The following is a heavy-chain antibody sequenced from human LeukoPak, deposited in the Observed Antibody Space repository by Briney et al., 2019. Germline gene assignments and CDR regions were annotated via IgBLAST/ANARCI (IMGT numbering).Heavy chain of an antibody. CDR1: GFPFHEYT. Sequence: GGSLRLSCAASGFPFHEYTMHWVRQRPGKGLEWVSLIHWDGVSTTCADSVKGRLTISRDNIKNSLNLQLNSLRSEDTALYYCAKDIGVGALYAMDVWGQGTAVTVSS. V-gene: IGHV3-43*01. J-gene: IGHJ6*02. CDR2: IHWDGVST. D-gene: IGHD3-3*01. CDR3: AKDIGVGALYAMDV.